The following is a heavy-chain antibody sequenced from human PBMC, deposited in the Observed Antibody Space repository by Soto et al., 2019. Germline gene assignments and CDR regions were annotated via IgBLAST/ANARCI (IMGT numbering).Heavy chain of an antibody. Sequence: QVQLVESGGGVVQPGRSLRLSCAASGFAFSDYAIHWVRQAPGKGLEWVAVIWYDGNDKYYANSVKGRFTISRDNSKNTLYLQMNSLRAEDTAVYYCARSPAVTASKKYYFYYYMDVWGKGTTVTVSS. CDR3: ARSPAVTASKKYYFYYYMDV. V-gene: IGHV3-33*01. CDR1: GFAFSDYA. D-gene: IGHD2-21*02. J-gene: IGHJ6*03. CDR2: IWYDGNDK.